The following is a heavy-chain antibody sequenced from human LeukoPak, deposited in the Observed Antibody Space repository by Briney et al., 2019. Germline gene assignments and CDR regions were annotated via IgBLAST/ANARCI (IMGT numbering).Heavy chain of an antibody. Sequence: GGSLRLSCAASGFTFRNYGTHWVRQAPGKGLEWVAVISYDGSNKYYADSVKGRFTISRDNSKNTLFLQTDSLRGEDTAVYYCANGGYYSLDSWGQGTLVTVSS. CDR1: GFTFRNYG. D-gene: IGHD2-15*01. J-gene: IGHJ4*02. V-gene: IGHV3-30*18. CDR2: ISYDGSNK. CDR3: ANGGYYSLDS.